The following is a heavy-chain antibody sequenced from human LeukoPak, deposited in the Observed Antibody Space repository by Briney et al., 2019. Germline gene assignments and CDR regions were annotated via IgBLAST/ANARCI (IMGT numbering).Heavy chain of an antibody. CDR3: AKETYYYDSSGYYSYYFDY. CDR1: GFTFSSYG. J-gene: IGHJ4*02. CDR2: IRYDGSNK. V-gene: IGHV3-30*02. D-gene: IGHD3-22*01. Sequence: GGTLRLSCAASGFTFSSYGMHWVRQAPGKGPEWVAFIRYDGSNKYYADSVKGRFTISRDNSKNTLYLQMNSLRAEDTAVYYCAKETYYYDSSGYYSYYFDYWGQGTLVTVSS.